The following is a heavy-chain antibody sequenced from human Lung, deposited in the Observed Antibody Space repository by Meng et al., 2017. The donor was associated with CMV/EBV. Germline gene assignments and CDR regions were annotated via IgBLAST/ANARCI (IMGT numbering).Heavy chain of an antibody. V-gene: IGHV3-30*02. D-gene: IGHD3-10*01. CDR1: RFTFSHYG. CDR3: AKDHRRYPRGVSRYYYGMDV. J-gene: IGHJ6*02. Sequence: GESLKISCAASRFTFSHYGMHWVRQAPGKGLERVAFIQHAGSNKYYADSVKGRFSISRDNSGNTLYLQMNSLGSEDTAVYYCAKDHRRYPRGVSRYYYGMDVWGRGTTVTVSS. CDR2: IQHAGSNK.